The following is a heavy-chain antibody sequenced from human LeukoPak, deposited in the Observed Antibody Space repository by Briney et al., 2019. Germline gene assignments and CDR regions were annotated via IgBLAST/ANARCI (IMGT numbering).Heavy chain of an antibody. J-gene: IGHJ3*02. Sequence: KPSGTLSLTCAVSGGSISSSNWWSWVRQPPGKGLEWIGEIYHSGSTNYNPPLKSRVTISVDKSKNQFSLKLSSVTAADTAVYYCARDSSYGDSRESAFDIWGQGTMVTVSS. CDR2: IYHSGST. CDR3: ARDSSYGDSRESAFDI. V-gene: IGHV4-4*02. CDR1: GGSISSSNW. D-gene: IGHD4-17*01.